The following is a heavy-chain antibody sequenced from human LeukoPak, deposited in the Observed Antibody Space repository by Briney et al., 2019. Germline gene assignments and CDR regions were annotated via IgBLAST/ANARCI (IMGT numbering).Heavy chain of an antibody. D-gene: IGHD3-10*01. J-gene: IGHJ5*02. Sequence: SETLSLTCTVSGGSINSGEYYWSWIRQPPGEGLEWIGTIYYSGSTNYNPSLKSRVTISVDTSKNQFSLKLSSVTAADTAVYYCARHWGLNYYGSGSNNWFDPWGQGTLVTVSS. CDR2: IYYSGST. V-gene: IGHV4-30-4*08. CDR3: ARHWGLNYYGSGSNNWFDP. CDR1: GGSINSGEYY.